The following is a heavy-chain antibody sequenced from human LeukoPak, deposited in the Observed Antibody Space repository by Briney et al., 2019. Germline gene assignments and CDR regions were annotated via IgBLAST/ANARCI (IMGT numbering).Heavy chain of an antibody. CDR2: IWYDGSNK. CDR3: ARDPGITSFDY. J-gene: IGHJ4*02. Sequence: QPGRSLRLSCAASGFTFSSYAMHWVRQAPGKGLEWVAVIWYDGSNKYYADSVKGRFTISRDNSKNTLYLQMNSLRAEDTAVYYCARDPGITSFDYWGQGTLVTVSS. D-gene: IGHD3-3*01. CDR1: GFTFSSYA. V-gene: IGHV3-30*07.